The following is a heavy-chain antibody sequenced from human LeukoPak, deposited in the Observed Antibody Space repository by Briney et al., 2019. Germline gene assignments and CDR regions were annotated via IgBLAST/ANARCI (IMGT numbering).Heavy chain of an antibody. V-gene: IGHV3-23*01. CDR1: GFTFSTYA. CDR2: IGDSGGRT. CDR3: AKNRGGSYYSGSDY. Sequence: GGSLRLSCVASGFTFSTYAGGWVRQAPGKGLEWVSVIGDSGGRTHYADSVKGRVTISRDNSKNTLYLQMNSLRADDTAVYYCAKNRGGSYYSGSDYWGQGTLVTVSS. D-gene: IGHD1-26*01. J-gene: IGHJ4*02.